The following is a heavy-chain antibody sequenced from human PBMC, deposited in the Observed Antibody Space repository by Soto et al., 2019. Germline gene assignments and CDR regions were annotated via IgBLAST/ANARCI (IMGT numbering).Heavy chain of an antibody. CDR3: AEGTSTYYDFWSGYYTLGLGMDV. CDR2: ISYDGSNK. CDR1: GFTFSSYG. D-gene: IGHD3-3*01. J-gene: IGHJ6*02. V-gene: IGHV3-30*18. Sequence: PGGSLRLSCAASGFTFSSYGMHWVRQAPGKGLEWVAVISYDGSNKYYADSVKGRFTISRDNSKNTLYLQMNSLRAEDTAVYYCAEGTSTYYDFWSGYYTLGLGMDVWGQGTTVTVSS.